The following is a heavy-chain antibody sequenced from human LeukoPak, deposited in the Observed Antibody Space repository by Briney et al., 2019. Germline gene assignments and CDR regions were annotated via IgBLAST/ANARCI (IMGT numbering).Heavy chain of an antibody. V-gene: IGHV3-30*18. J-gene: IGHJ4*02. CDR2: ISYDGSNK. D-gene: IGHD3-10*01. CDR3: AKDLTVVRGTSSFDY. Sequence: GGSLRLSCAASGFTFSSYGMHWVRQAPGKGLEWVAVISYDGSNKYYTDSVKGRFNISRDNSKNTLYLQMNSLRAEDTAVYYCAKDLTVVRGTSSFDYWGQGTLVTVSS. CDR1: GFTFSSYG.